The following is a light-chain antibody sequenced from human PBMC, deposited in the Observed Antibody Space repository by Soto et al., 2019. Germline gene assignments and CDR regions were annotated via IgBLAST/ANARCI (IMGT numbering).Light chain of an antibody. J-gene: IGKJ1*01. CDR2: AAS. Sequence: DVHMTQSPSSLSASVGYRFTITCRASQSVSIYLNWYQQKPGKAPKLLIYAASSLQSGVPSRFSGSGSGTDFTLTISSLQPEDFATYYCQQSYSNPRTFGQGTKVDIK. V-gene: IGKV1-39*01. CDR3: QQSYSNPRT. CDR1: QSVSIY.